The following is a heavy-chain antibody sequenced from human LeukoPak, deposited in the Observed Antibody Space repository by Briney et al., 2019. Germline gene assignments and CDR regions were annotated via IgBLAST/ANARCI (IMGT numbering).Heavy chain of an antibody. V-gene: IGHV1-69*13. CDR3: ARGALGDGVVVPAANYYFDY. Sequence: PGASVKVSCKASGGTFSSYAISWVRQAPGQGLEWMGGIIPIFGTANYAQKFQGRVTITADESTSTAYMELSSLRSEDTAVYYCARGALGDGVVVPAANYYFDYWGQGTLVTVSS. J-gene: IGHJ4*02. CDR2: IIPIFGTA. D-gene: IGHD2-2*01. CDR1: GGTFSSYA.